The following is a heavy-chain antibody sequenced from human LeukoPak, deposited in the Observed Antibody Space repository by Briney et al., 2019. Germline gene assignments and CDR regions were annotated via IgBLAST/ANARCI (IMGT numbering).Heavy chain of an antibody. D-gene: IGHD1-26*01. CDR3: ARERIVAASQVFDY. CDR1: GFSLNTRALG. V-gene: IGHV2-5*02. J-gene: IGHJ4*02. Sequence: SGPTLVNPPQTLTLTCTFSGFSLNTRALGVGWIRQPPGKAPEWLAVIYWDDDARYRPSLKTRLTITKDTSKNQVVLTMTDMAPVDTATFYCARERIVAASQVFDYWGQGTPVSVSS. CDR2: IYWDDDA.